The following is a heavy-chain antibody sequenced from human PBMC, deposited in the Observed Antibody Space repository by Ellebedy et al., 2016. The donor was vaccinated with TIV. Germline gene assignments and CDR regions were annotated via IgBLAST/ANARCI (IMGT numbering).Heavy chain of an antibody. D-gene: IGHD4-17*01. CDR2: IYYSGST. J-gene: IGHJ4*02. V-gene: IGHV4-61*01. CDR1: GGSISSSSYY. Sequence: MPSETLSLTCTVSGGSISSSSYYWGWIRQPPGKGLEWIGYIYYSGSTNYNPSLKSRVTISVDTSKNQFSLKLSSVTAADTAVYYCAREPRERYLGDYAEYYFDYWGQGTLVTVSS. CDR3: AREPRERYLGDYAEYYFDY.